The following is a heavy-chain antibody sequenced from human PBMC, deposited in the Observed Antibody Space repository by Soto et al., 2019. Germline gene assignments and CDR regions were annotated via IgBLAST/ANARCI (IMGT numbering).Heavy chain of an antibody. CDR1: GYTFTSYD. J-gene: IGHJ4*02. V-gene: IGHV1-8*01. CDR2: MNPNSGNT. Sequence: ASVKVSCKASGYTFTSYDINWVRQATGQGLEWMGWMNPNSGNTGYAQKFQGRVTMTRNTSISTAYMELNSLRVGDTAMYYCSGGVGDAFWGQGTLVTVSS. D-gene: IGHD1-26*01. CDR3: SGGVGDAF.